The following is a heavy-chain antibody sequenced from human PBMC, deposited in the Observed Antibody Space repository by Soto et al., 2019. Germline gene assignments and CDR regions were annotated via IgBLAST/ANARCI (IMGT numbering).Heavy chain of an antibody. CDR2: INHSGST. V-gene: IGHV4-34*01. CDR1: GGSFSGYY. D-gene: IGHD6-6*01. Sequence: SETLSLTCAVYGGSFSGYYWSWIRQPSGKGLEWIGEINHSGSTNYNPSLKSRVTISVDTSKNQFSLKLSSVTAADTAVYYCARVMVGGSSSTFDYWGQGTLVTVSS. CDR3: ARVMVGGSSSTFDY. J-gene: IGHJ4*02.